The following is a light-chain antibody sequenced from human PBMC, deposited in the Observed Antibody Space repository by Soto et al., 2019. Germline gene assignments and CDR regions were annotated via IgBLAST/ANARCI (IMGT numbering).Light chain of an antibody. V-gene: IGLV1-40*01. Sequence: QSVLTQPPSVSGAPGQRVTISCTGSSSNIGAGYDVHWYQLLPGTALNLLIYGNFKRPSGVPDRFSGSKSGTSASLAITGLQAEDEADYYCQSYDSSLSGSDVVFGGGTKLTVL. CDR2: GNF. J-gene: IGLJ2*01. CDR3: QSYDSSLSGSDVV. CDR1: SSNIGAGYD.